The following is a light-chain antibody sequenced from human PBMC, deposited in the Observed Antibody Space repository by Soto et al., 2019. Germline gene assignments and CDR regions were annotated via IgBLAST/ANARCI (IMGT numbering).Light chain of an antibody. V-gene: IGKV3-20*01. CDR2: GAS. Sequence: EVVLTQSPDTLSLSPGQRATLSCRASQNVRGSLAWYQQKPGQAPRLLIYGASSRATGIPDRFSGSGSGTDFALTISRLEPEDFAVYYCQQYGSSSGWTFGQGTKVDIK. J-gene: IGKJ1*01. CDR3: QQYGSSSGWT. CDR1: QNVRGS.